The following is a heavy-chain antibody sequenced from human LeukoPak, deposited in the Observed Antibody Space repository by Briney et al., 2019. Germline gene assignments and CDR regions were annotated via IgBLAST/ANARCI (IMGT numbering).Heavy chain of an antibody. V-gene: IGHV4-4*07. CDR2: ICTSGST. CDR1: GAFISSYY. Sequence: SETLSLTCNVSGAFISSYYLSWIRQPAGKGLEWIGRICTSGSTYYNPSLKSRVTMSVDTSKNQFSLQLSSVTAADTAAYYCAREQGSQQYGNSWSFDYWGHGTLVTVSS. D-gene: IGHD6-13*01. CDR3: AREQGSQQYGNSWSFDY. J-gene: IGHJ4*01.